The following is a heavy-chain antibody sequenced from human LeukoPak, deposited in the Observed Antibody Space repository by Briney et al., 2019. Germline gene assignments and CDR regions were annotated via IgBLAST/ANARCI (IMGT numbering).Heavy chain of an antibody. V-gene: IGHV4-34*01. CDR1: GGSFSGYY. CDR3: ARGGSSSTTCYLPFAP. J-gene: IGHJ5*02. D-gene: IGHD2-2*01. Sequence: SETLSLTCAVYGGSFSGYYWSWIRQPPGKGLEWIGEINHSGSTSYNPSLKSRVTISVDTSKNQFSLKLSSVTAADTAVYYCARGGSSSTTCYLPFAPWGQGTLLTVSS. CDR2: INHSGST.